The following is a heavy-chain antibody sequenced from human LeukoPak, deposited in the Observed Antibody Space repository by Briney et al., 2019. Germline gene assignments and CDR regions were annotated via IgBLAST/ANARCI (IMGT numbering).Heavy chain of an antibody. CDR1: GGSISGTNW. D-gene: IGHD1-26*01. Sequence: PSGTLSLTCGVSGGSISGTNWWSWVRQPPGQGLEWIGEISLAGQTNYNPSLNGRVTMSLDKSSNQLSLHLTSVTAADTATYFCSRESGPFCPFGYWGQGALVIVSS. V-gene: IGHV4-4*02. J-gene: IGHJ4*02. CDR2: ISLAGQT. CDR3: SRESGPFCPFGY.